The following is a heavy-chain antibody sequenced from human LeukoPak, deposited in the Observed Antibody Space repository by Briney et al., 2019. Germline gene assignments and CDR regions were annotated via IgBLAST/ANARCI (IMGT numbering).Heavy chain of an antibody. CDR1: GFTVSSNY. D-gene: IGHD3-22*01. CDR3: AKLREYYDSSGTTD. Sequence: PGGSLRLSCAASGFTVSSNYMSWVRQAPGKGLEWVSAISGSGGSTYYADSVKGRFTISRDNSKNTLYLQMNSLRAEDTAVYYCAKLREYYDSSGTTDWGQGTLVTVSS. V-gene: IGHV3-23*01. CDR2: ISGSGGST. J-gene: IGHJ4*02.